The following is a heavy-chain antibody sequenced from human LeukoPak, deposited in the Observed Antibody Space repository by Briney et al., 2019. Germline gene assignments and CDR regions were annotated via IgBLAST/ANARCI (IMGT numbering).Heavy chain of an antibody. D-gene: IGHD5-24*01. V-gene: IGHV4-34*01. Sequence: SETLSLTCAVYGGSFSRYYWSWIRQSPGKGLEWIAEIDHRGDTNYNPFVKSRVTISVDTSKNQFSLKVRSLSAADTAVCYCARGATISETGYFDFWGQGTPVTVSS. CDR3: ARGATISETGYFDF. J-gene: IGHJ4*03. CDR2: IDHRGDT. CDR1: GGSFSRYY.